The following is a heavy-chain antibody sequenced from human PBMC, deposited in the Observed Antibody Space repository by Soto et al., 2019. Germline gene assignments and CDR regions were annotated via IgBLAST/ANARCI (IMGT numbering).Heavy chain of an antibody. Sequence: QVQLQESGPGLVKPSETLSLTCTVSGGSISSYYWSWIRQPPGKGLEWIGYIYYSGSTNSNPSLKSLVTISVDPSKNQFSRRLSSVTAADTAVYYCARRWGWYFDYWGQGTLVTVSS. CDR1: GGSISSYY. D-gene: IGHD3-16*01. CDR3: ARRWGWYFDY. CDR2: IYYSGST. V-gene: IGHV4-59*08. J-gene: IGHJ4*02.